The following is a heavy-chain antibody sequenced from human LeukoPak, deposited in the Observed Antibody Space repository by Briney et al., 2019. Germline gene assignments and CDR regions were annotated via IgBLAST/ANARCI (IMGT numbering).Heavy chain of an antibody. CDR1: GGSISSSSYY. V-gene: IGHV4-39*01. Sequence: SETLSLTCTVSGGSISSSSYYWGWIRQPPGKGLEWIGSIYYSGSTYYNPSLKSRVTISVDTSKNQFSLKLSSVTAADTAVYYCARHSSSWYWFDPWGQGTLVTASS. CDR2: IYYSGST. CDR3: ARHSSSWYWFDP. J-gene: IGHJ5*02. D-gene: IGHD6-13*01.